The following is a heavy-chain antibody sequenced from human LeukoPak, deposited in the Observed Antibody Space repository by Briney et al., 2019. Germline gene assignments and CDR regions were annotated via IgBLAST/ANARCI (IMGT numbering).Heavy chain of an antibody. D-gene: IGHD4-17*01. CDR2: TSGSGHNT. Sequence: GGSLRLSCAASGITFANYAITWIRQAPGKGLEWVSSTSGSGHNTYYADSVQGRFTISRDNSKNTLFLQMNSLRADDTAVYHCAKDPNGDYVGAFDMWGQGTMVTVSS. J-gene: IGHJ3*02. CDR3: AKDPNGDYVGAFDM. V-gene: IGHV3-23*01. CDR1: GITFANYA.